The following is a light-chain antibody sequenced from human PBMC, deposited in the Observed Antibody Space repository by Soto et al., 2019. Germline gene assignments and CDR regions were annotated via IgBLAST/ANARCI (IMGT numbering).Light chain of an antibody. CDR2: GNS. V-gene: IGLV1-40*01. J-gene: IGLJ2*01. Sequence: QSVLTQPPSVSGVPGQRVTISCTGSSSNIGAGYDVHWYQQLPGTAPKLLIYGNSNRPSGVPDRFSGSKSGTSASLAITGLQAEDEADYDCQSYDRRRSGSVVFGRGTKLTVL. CDR3: QSYDRRRSGSVV. CDR1: SSNIGAGYD.